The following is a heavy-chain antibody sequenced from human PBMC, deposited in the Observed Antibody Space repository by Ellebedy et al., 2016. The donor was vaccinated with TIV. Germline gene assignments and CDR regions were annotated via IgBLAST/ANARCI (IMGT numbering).Heavy chain of an antibody. Sequence: MPSETLSLTCAVSGGSFSGYYWSWIRQPTGKGLEWIGEINHSGSTNYNQSLKSRVTISVDTSKNQFSLKLNSVTDADTAVYYCARGKVQRHQDGMDVWGQGTTVTVSS. CDR2: INHSGST. CDR1: GGSFSGYY. V-gene: IGHV4-34*01. J-gene: IGHJ6*02. CDR3: ARGKVQRHQDGMDV. D-gene: IGHD6-25*01.